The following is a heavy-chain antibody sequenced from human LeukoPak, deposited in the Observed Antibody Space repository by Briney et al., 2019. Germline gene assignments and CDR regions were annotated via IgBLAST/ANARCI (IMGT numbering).Heavy chain of an antibody. D-gene: IGHD5-12*01. Sequence: PGGSLRLSCAASGFTVSSNYMSWVRQAQGKGLEWVSVIYSGGSTYYADSVKGRFTISRDNSKNTLYLQMNSLRAEDTAVYYCARKSGYSGYGSDYWGQGTLVTVSS. V-gene: IGHV3-66*01. CDR2: IYSGGST. J-gene: IGHJ4*02. CDR3: ARKSGYSGYGSDY. CDR1: GFTVSSNY.